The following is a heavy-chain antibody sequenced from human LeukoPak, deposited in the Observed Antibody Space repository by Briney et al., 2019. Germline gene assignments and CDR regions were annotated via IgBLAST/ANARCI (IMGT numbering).Heavy chain of an antibody. V-gene: IGHV3-48*03. CDR1: GFTFSSYA. Sequence: GGSLRLSCAASGFTFSSYAMSWDRQAPGKGLEWVSYISSSGSTIYYADSVKGRFTISRDNAKNSLYLQMNSLRAEDTAVYYCARGVNYYDSSGYYQLLYYYGMDVWGQGTTVTVSS. CDR2: ISSSGSTI. CDR3: ARGVNYYDSSGYYQLLYYYGMDV. J-gene: IGHJ6*02. D-gene: IGHD3-22*01.